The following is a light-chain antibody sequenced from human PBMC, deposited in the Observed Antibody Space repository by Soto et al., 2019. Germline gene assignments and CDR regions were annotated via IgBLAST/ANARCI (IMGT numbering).Light chain of an antibody. V-gene: IGKV2-28*01. J-gene: IGKJ4*01. CDR2: FGS. CDR3: MQGLTTPLT. CDR1: QSLLSSNGNNS. Sequence: DIVLHQSPLSLPVTPGEPASISCRSSQSLLSSNGNNSLDWYLQKPGQSPQVMIYFGSNRASGVPDRFSGSGSCTDFTLKISRVEAEYVGVYYCMQGLTTPLTFGGGTKVEIK.